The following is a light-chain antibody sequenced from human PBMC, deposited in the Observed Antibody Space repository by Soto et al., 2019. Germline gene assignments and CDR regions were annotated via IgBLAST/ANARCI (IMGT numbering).Light chain of an antibody. CDR2: GAS. V-gene: IGKV3-15*01. J-gene: IGKJ1*01. CDR1: QSVATN. Sequence: VLTQAPATPSVSPGERVTLSCRASQSVATNLAWYQQRPGQAPRLLIYGASKRAIGLPARFSGSGSGTEFTLTITSLQSEDFAVYYCQQYNNWPQTFGQGTKVDIK. CDR3: QQYNNWPQT.